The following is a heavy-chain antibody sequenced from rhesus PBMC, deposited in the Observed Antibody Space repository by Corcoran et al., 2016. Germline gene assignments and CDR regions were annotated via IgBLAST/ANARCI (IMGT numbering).Heavy chain of an antibody. D-gene: IGHD1-1-1*01. J-gene: IGHJ6*01. CDR3: ARGDRWNYNGLDS. Sequence: QVQLQESGPGLVKPSETLSLTCAVSGNSISSDFGWSWIRQPPGKGLAWIGYIGGSSGSPTYTPSLKRPVTLSKDSSKNVFSLKLTSGTAADTAVYYCARGDRWNYNGLDSWGHGVVVIVSS. CDR1: GNSISSDFG. V-gene: IGHV4-127*01. CDR2: IGGSSGSP.